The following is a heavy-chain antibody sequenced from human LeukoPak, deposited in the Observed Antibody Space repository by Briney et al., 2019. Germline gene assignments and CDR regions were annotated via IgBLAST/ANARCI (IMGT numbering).Heavy chain of an antibody. CDR1: GFTFGDYA. Sequence: GGSLRLSCKPSGFTFGDYAMSWVRQAPGKGLGWVGFIRSKAFGATTDYAASVKGRFTVSRDDSKGIAYLQMNSLKTEDTAVYYCTRDCSGSTCYEEMDYWGQGTLVTVSS. D-gene: IGHD2-15*01. J-gene: IGHJ4*02. CDR2: IRSKAFGATT. CDR3: TRDCSGSTCYEEMDY. V-gene: IGHV3-49*04.